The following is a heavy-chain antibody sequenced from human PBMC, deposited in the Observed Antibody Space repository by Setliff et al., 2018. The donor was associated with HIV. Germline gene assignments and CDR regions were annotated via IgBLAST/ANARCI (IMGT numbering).Heavy chain of an antibody. CDR3: AHLLSDCSGGICHSEYCHH. V-gene: IGHV2-5*02. J-gene: IGHJ1*01. CDR2: IYWANDK. Sequence: PPGKALEWLVLIYWANDKRYSPSLKSRITVTKDPSKNQVVFTMTNMDPVDTGTYYCAHLLSDCSGGICHSEYCHHWGQGTLVTVSS. D-gene: IGHD2-15*01.